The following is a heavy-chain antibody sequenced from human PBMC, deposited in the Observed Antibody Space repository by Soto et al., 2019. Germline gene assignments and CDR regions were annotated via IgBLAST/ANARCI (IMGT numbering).Heavy chain of an antibody. D-gene: IGHD5-12*01. CDR2: IYYSGST. J-gene: IGHJ6*02. V-gene: IGHV4-30-4*01. CDR3: ARDVGGYDAYYYYYGMDV. CDR1: GGSISSGDYY. Sequence: QVQLQESGPGLVKPSQTLSLTCTVSGGSISSGDYYWSWIRQPPGKGLEWIGYIYYSGSTYYNPSLKSRVTISVDTSKTQFSLKLSSVTAADTAVYYCARDVGGYDAYYYYYGMDVWGQGTTVTVSS.